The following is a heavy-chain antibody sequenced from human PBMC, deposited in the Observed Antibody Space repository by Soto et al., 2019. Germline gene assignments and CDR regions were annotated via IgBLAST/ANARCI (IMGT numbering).Heavy chain of an antibody. CDR2: IYYSGST. D-gene: IGHD3-9*01. CDR1: GDSISSYY. CDR3: ARDRTLTYRTYRWCDP. V-gene: IGHV4-59*12. Sequence: QVQLQESGPGLLKPSETLSLICTVSGDSISSYYWSWIRQPPGKGLEWIGHIYYSGSTNYNSSLKSRVTISVDTSKNQFSLKLSSVTAADTAVYYCARDRTLTYRTYRWCDPWGQGTLVTVSS. J-gene: IGHJ5*02.